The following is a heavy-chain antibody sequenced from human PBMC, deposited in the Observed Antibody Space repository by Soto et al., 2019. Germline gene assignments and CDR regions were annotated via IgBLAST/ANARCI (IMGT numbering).Heavy chain of an antibody. CDR2: IKSKTDGGTT. D-gene: IGHD3-9*01. CDR3: TTVLLNYDILTGYYEVGAFDI. J-gene: IGHJ3*02. V-gene: IGHV3-15*01. CDR1: GFTFSNAG. Sequence: GGSLRLSCAASGFTFSNAGRSWVRQAPGKGLEWVGRIKSKTDGGTTDYAAPVKGRFTISRDDSKNTLYLQMNSLKTEDTAVYYCTTVLLNYDILTGYYEVGAFDIWGQGTMVTVSS.